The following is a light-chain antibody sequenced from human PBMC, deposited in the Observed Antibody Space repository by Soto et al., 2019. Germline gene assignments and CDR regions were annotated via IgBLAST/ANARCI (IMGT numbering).Light chain of an antibody. Sequence: QSALTQPASVSGSPGQSITISCTGTSSDVGSYNLVSWYQQHPGKAPKLMIYEGSKRPSGVSNRFSGSKSGNMASLTISGLQAEDEAYYYCCSFAGSITHVVFGGGTQLTVL. V-gene: IGLV2-23*01. CDR1: SSDVGSYNL. J-gene: IGLJ2*01. CDR3: CSFAGSITHVV. CDR2: EGS.